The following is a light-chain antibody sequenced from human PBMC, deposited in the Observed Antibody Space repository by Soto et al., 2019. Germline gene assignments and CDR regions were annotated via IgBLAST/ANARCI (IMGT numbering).Light chain of an antibody. CDR1: RSNIGAGYD. V-gene: IGLV1-40*01. J-gene: IGLJ2*01. Sequence: QSVLTQPPSVSGAPGQRVTISCTGSRSNIGAGYDVHWYQQFPGTAPKLLIYGNTNRPSGVPDRFSGSKSGTSASLAITGLQTEDEADYYCQSYDSSLSGAIFGGGTKLTVL. CDR3: QSYDSSLSGAI. CDR2: GNT.